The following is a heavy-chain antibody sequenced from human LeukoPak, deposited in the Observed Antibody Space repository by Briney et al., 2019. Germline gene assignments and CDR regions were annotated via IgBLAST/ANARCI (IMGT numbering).Heavy chain of an antibody. CDR2: IIPIFGTA. D-gene: IGHD2-15*01. Sequence: ASVKVSCEASGGTFSSYAISWVRQAPGQGLEWMGRIIPIFGTANYAQKFQGRVTITTDESTSTAYMELSSLRSEDTAVYYCARAGQVYCSGGSCYSRGNFDYWGQGTLVTVSS. V-gene: IGHV1-69*05. CDR3: ARAGQVYCSGGSCYSRGNFDY. J-gene: IGHJ4*02. CDR1: GGTFSSYA.